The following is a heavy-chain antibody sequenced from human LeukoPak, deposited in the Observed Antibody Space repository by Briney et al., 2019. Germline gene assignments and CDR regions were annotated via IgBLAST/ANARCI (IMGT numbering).Heavy chain of an antibody. Sequence: SETLSLTCTVSGGSISSDNYLWAWIRQPPGKGLEWIGNIYSSGSPYYNPSLQSRVTISLDTSKTQFSLNLRSVTAADTAVYYCARKPKDCSGGNCYWYYFDYWGQGTLVTVSS. CDR3: ARKPKDCSGGNCYWYYFDY. J-gene: IGHJ4*02. D-gene: IGHD2-15*01. V-gene: IGHV4-39*07. CDR1: GGSISSDNYL. CDR2: IYSSGSP.